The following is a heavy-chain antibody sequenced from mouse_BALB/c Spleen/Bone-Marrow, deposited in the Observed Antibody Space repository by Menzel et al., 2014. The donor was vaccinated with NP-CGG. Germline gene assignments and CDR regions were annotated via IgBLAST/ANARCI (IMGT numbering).Heavy chain of an antibody. CDR3: ARDENVGIYWYFDV. CDR1: GFTFTDYY. V-gene: IGHV7-3*02. Sequence: EVQLQESGGGSVQPGGSLRLSCATSGFTFTDYYMSWVRQPPGKALEWLGFIRNKANGYTTEYSASVKGRFTISRDNSQRILYLQVNTLRAEDSATYYCARDENVGIYWYFDVWGAGTTVIVSS. J-gene: IGHJ1*01. CDR2: IRNKANGYTT.